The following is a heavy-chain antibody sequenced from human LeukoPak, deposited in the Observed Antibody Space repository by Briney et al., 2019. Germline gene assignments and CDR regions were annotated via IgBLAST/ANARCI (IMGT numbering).Heavy chain of an antibody. Sequence: PGGSLRLSCAASQFTFSNYAFHWVRQAPGKGLEWVALITYDGGKKDYADSVKGRFTISRDNSRDTLYLQMNSLTVDDTAVYYCVRNRNLQMTSTGILGNWGLGTLVIVSS. V-gene: IGHV3-30*04. J-gene: IGHJ4*02. CDR2: ITYDGGKK. CDR1: QFTFSNYA. D-gene: IGHD3-3*02. CDR3: VRNRNLQMTSTGILGN.